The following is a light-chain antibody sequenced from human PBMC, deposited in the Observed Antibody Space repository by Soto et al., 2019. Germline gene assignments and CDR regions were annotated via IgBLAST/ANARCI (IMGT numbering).Light chain of an antibody. J-gene: IGKJ1*01. CDR2: TAS. V-gene: IGKV1-17*01. Sequence: DIRMTQSPSSLSASVGDTVTITCRASQSISSHLNWYQQKPGKAPNLLMYTASNLQSGVPSRFSGSGSGTEFTLTISSLQPEDFATYYCLQHNSYRWTFGQGTKVDIK. CDR1: QSISSH. CDR3: LQHNSYRWT.